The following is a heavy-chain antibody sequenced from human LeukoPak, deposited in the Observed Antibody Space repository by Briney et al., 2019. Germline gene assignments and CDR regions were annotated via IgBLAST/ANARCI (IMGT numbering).Heavy chain of an antibody. CDR1: GFIFSNYG. CDR2: IRYDGSNK. Sequence: PGGSLRLSCAASGFIFSNYGMHWVRQAPGKGLEWVAFIRYDGSNKYYVDSVKGRFIISRDNSKNTLYLQMNSLRAEDTAVYYCAKDWARARDYYYYMDVWGKGTTVTVSS. V-gene: IGHV3-30*02. CDR3: AKDWARARDYYYYMDV. J-gene: IGHJ6*03. D-gene: IGHD3-16*01.